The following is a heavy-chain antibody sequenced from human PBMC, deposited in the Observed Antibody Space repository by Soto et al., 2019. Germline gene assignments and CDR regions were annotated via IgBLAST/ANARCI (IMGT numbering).Heavy chain of an antibody. CDR2: IIPLFGIA. CDR3: AASGRDVLGYDYKDTEGLDI. Sequence: QVQLVQSGAEVKKPGSSVKVSCKASGGTFSQFAVSWVRQAPGQWLEWMGGIIPLFGIAKYAPKFEDRVTITADDSTNTASMDLSGLRSEDTAVYYCAASGRDVLGYDYKDTEGLDIWGQGTLVTVSS. V-gene: IGHV1-69*12. J-gene: IGHJ3*02. CDR1: GGTFSQFA. D-gene: IGHD3-10*01.